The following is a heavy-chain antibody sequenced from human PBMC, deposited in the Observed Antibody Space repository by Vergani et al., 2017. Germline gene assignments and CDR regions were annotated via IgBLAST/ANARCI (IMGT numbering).Heavy chain of an antibody. D-gene: IGHD6-19*01. V-gene: IGHV3-73*02. Sequence: EVQLVESGGGLVQPGGSLKLSCAASGFTFSGSAMHWVRQASGKGLEWVGRITSKASSYATAYAASVKGRFTISRDDSKNTAYLQMNSLKTEDTAVYYCTRASLAVAGYYYYMDVWGKGTTVTVSS. J-gene: IGHJ6*03. CDR1: GFTFSGSA. CDR3: TRASLAVAGYYYYMDV. CDR2: ITSKASSYAT.